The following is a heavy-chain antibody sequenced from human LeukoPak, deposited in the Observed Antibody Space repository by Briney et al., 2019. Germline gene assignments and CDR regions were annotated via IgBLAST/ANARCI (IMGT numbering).Heavy chain of an antibody. CDR2: ISGSGGST. D-gene: IGHD6-19*01. CDR1: GFTVSSNY. J-gene: IGHJ4*02. Sequence: GGSLRLSCAASGFTVSSNYMSWVRQAPGKGLEWVSAISGSGGSTYYADSVKGRFTISRDNSKNTLYLQMNSLRAEDTAVYYCAKVSSVGIAVADLLPRDYWGQGILVTVSS. V-gene: IGHV3-23*01. CDR3: AKVSSVGIAVADLLPRDY.